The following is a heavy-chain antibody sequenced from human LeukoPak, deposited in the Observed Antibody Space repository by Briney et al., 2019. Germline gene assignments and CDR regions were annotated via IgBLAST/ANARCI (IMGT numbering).Heavy chain of an antibody. D-gene: IGHD6-19*01. CDR3: AKEQNSGWRDFDS. Sequence: GRSLRLSCAASGFTFSTYGMHWVRQAPGRGLEWVAVISYDGSEKYYPDSVKGRFTISRDNSRNTVFLQMNSLRAEDTAVYYCAKEQNSGWRDFDSWGQGTLVTVSS. CDR2: ISYDGSEK. J-gene: IGHJ4*02. V-gene: IGHV3-30*18. CDR1: GFTFSTYG.